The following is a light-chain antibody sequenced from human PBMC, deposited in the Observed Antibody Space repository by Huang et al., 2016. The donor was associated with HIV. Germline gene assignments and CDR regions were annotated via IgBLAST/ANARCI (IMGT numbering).Light chain of an antibody. CDR2: LGS. J-gene: IGKJ3*01. V-gene: IGKV2-28*01. CDR3: MQAFRGT. CDR1: QSLLHSNGYNY. Sequence: IVMTQSPRSLAVTPGEPASISCRSSQSLLHSNGYNYVDWYLPKPGQSPRLLIYLGSNRASGVPDRFSGSGSGKDFTLKISRVEAEDVGVYYCMQAFRGTFGPGTKVEIK.